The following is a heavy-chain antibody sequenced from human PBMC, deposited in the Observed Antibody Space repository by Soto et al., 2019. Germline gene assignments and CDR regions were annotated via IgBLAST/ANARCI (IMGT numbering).Heavy chain of an antibody. CDR3: AKVLFEYSSFDFDY. D-gene: IGHD6-6*01. CDR2: ISYDGSNK. Sequence: GGSLRLSCAASGFTFSSYGMHWVRQAPGKGLEWVAVISYDGSNKYYADSVKGRFTISRDNSKNTLYLQMNSLRAEDTAVYYCAKVLFEYSSFDFDYWGQGTLVTVSS. J-gene: IGHJ4*02. CDR1: GFTFSSYG. V-gene: IGHV3-30*18.